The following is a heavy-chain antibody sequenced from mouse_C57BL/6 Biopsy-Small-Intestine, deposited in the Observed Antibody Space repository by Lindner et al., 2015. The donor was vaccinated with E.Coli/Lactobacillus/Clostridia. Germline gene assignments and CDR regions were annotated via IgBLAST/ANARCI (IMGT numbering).Heavy chain of an antibody. V-gene: IGHV1-84*02. CDR3: ARGVHSGAYLIDY. Sequence: SVKVSCKASGYSFTNHAIHWVRQAPGQRPGWMGWIKDDNGNTDFPQKFQGRVTITRDTPASTVYMELSSLRSEDTAVYYCARGVHSGAYLIDYWGQGTLVTVSS. CDR1: GYSFTNHA. D-gene: IGHD1-1*01. J-gene: IGHJ4*01. CDR2: IKDDNGNT.